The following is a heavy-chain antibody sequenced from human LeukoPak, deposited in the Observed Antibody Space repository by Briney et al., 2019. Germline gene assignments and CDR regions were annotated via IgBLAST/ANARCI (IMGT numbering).Heavy chain of an antibody. CDR1: GFTFSNYA. CDR2: ISSSGSHT. Sequence: TGGSLRLSCAASGFTFSNYAMSWIRQAPGKGLEWVSYISSSGSHTNYADSVTGRFTISRNNAKKSLHLQINSLRAEDTAVYYCARHPDGSLSLDYWGQGTLVTVSS. CDR3: ARHPDGSLSLDY. D-gene: IGHD1-26*01. J-gene: IGHJ4*02. V-gene: IGHV3-11*03.